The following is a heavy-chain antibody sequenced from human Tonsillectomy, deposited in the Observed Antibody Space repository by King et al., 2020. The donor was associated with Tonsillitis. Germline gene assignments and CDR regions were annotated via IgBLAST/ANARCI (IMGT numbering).Heavy chain of an antibody. J-gene: IGHJ6*02. CDR2: ISGSGGRT. D-gene: IGHD6-19*01. CDR1: GFTFSSYA. Sequence: VQLVESGGGLVQPGGSLRLSCAASGFTFSSYAMSWVRQAPGKGLEWVSVISGSGGRTYNADSVKGRFTISRDNSKNTLYLQMNSLRAEDTDVYYCAKTDSYSSGWYVVYYGMDVWGQGTTVTVSS. CDR3: AKTDSYSSGWYVVYYGMDV. V-gene: IGHV3-23*04.